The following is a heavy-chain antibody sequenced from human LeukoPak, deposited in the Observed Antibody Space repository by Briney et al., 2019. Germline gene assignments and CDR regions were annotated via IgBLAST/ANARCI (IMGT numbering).Heavy chain of an antibody. V-gene: IGHV1-2*02. CDR2: INPNSGGT. CDR1: GYTFTGYY. Sequence: ASVKVSCKASGYTFTGYYMHWVRQAPGQGLEWMGWINPNSGGTNYAQKFQGRVTMTRDTSISTAYMELSRLRSDDTAVYYCARAYWGDWNDDEYYFDYWGQGTLVTVSS. J-gene: IGHJ4*02. D-gene: IGHD1-1*01. CDR3: ARAYWGDWNDDEYYFDY.